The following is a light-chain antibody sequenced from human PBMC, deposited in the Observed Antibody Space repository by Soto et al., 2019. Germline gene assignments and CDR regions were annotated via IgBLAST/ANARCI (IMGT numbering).Light chain of an antibody. V-gene: IGLV2-23*02. J-gene: IGLJ2*01. CDR3: CSYAGSSNVV. CDR1: SSDVGSYNL. Sequence: TQPASVSGSPGQSITISCTGTSSDVGSYNLVSWYQQHPGKAPKLMIYEVSKRPSGVSNRFSGSKSGNTASLTISGLQAEDEADYYCCSYAGSSNVVFGGGTKVTVL. CDR2: EVS.